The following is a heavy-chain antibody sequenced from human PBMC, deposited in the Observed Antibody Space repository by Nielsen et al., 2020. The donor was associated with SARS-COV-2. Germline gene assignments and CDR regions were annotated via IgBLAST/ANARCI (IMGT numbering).Heavy chain of an antibody. CDR3: ALISGFWDY. D-gene: IGHD3-3*01. CDR2: ISWNSGSI. J-gene: IGHJ4*02. Sequence: SLKISCAASGFTFDDYAMHWVRQAPGKGLEWVSGISWNSGSIGYADSVKGRFTISRDNAKNSLYLQMNSLRAEDTAVYYCALISGFWDYWGQGTLVTVSS. V-gene: IGHV3-9*01. CDR1: GFTFDDYA.